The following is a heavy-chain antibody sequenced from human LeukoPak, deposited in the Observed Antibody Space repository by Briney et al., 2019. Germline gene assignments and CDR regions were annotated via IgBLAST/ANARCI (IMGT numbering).Heavy chain of an antibody. V-gene: IGHV4-34*01. D-gene: IGHD3-3*01. Sequence: PSETLSLTCAVYGGSFSGYYLSWIRQPPGKGLEWIGEINHSGSTNYNPSLKSRVTISVDTSKNQFSLKLSSVTAADTAVYYCARGVIWAFGVVSPYFDYWGQGTLVTVSS. CDR2: INHSGST. CDR1: GGSFSGYY. CDR3: ARGVIWAFGVVSPYFDY. J-gene: IGHJ4*02.